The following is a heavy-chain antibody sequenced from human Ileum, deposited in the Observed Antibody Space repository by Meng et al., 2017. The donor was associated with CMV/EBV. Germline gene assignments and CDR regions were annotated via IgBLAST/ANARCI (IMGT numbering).Heavy chain of an antibody. CDR1: GFTFRNFG. CDR3: AKYNWIDGRTFDP. D-gene: IGHD1-20*01. CDR2: IRDDGSDK. V-gene: IGHV3-30*02. J-gene: IGHJ5*02. Sequence: QVDMVESGGSLMQPGGSRALFRSASGFTFRNFGMHWVRQAPGKGLEWEAFIRDDGSDKYYADSVKGRFTISRDNSKNTLYLQMNSLRADDTAVYYCAKYNWIDGRTFDPWGQGTLVTVSS.